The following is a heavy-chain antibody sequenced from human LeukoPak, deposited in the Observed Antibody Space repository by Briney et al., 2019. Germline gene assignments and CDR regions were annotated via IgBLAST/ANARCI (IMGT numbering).Heavy chain of an antibody. CDR3: ARAGESSGWYRALYYGMDV. D-gene: IGHD6-19*01. Sequence: GGSLRLSCAASGFTFSSYAMHWVRQAPGKGLEWVAVISYDGSNKYYADSVKGRFTISRDNSKNTLYLQMNSLRAEDTAVYYCARAGESSGWYRALYYGMDVWGQGTTVTVSS. CDR2: ISYDGSNK. V-gene: IGHV3-30*04. J-gene: IGHJ6*02. CDR1: GFTFSSYA.